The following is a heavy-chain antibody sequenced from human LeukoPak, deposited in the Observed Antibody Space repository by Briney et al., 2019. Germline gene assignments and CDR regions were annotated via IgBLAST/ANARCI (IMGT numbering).Heavy chain of an antibody. V-gene: IGHV1-18*01. J-gene: IGHJ4*02. CDR3: GRFLFYTAMAPALFDY. CDR2: ISAYNGNT. CDR1: GYTFTSYG. Sequence: ASVKVSCKASGYTFTSYGISWVRQAPGQGLEWMGWISAYNGNTNYAQKLQGRVTMTTDTSTSTAYMELRSLRSDDTAVYYCGRFLFYTAMAPALFDYWGRGPLATVSS. D-gene: IGHD5-18*01.